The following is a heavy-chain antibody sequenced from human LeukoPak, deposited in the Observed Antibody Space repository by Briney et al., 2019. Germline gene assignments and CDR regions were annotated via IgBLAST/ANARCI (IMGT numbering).Heavy chain of an antibody. CDR3: AKDVITYYYDSSGYNDY. D-gene: IGHD3-22*01. CDR2: ISGSGGST. Sequence: QPGRSLRLSCAASGFTFSSYAMSWVRQAPGKGLEWVSAISGSGGSTYYADSVKGRFTISRDNSKNTLYLQMNSLRAEDTAVYYCAKDVITYYYDSSGYNDYWGQGTLVTVSS. J-gene: IGHJ4*02. CDR1: GFTFSSYA. V-gene: IGHV3-23*01.